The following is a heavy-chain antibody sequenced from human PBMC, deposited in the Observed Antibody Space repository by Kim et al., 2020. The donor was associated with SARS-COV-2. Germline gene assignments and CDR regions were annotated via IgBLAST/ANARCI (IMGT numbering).Heavy chain of an antibody. Sequence: ASVKVSCKASGYTFTSYGISWVRQAPGQGLEWMGWISAYNGNTNYAQKLQGRVTMTTDTSTSTAYMELRSLRSDDTAVYYCARDGAYSSVFLGAGWGGKRRTQIDYWGQGTLVTFSS. CDR3: ARDGAYSSVFLGAGWGGKRRTQIDY. V-gene: IGHV1-18*01. CDR1: GYTFTSYG. CDR2: ISAYNGNT. J-gene: IGHJ4*02. D-gene: IGHD6-19*01.